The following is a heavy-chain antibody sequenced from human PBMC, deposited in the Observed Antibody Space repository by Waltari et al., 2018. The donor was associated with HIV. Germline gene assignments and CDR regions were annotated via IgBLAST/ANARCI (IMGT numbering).Heavy chain of an antibody. CDR1: GYSISSGYY. CDR3: ARGRGITMIVVLYGMDV. Sequence: QVQLQESGPGLVKPSETLSLTCAVSGYSISSGYYWGWIRQPPGKGLEWIGSIYHSGSTYYNPPLKSRVTISVDTSKNQFSLKLSSVTAADTAVHYCARGRGITMIVVLYGMDVWGQGTTVTVSS. J-gene: IGHJ6*02. V-gene: IGHV4-38-2*01. D-gene: IGHD3-22*01. CDR2: IYHSGST.